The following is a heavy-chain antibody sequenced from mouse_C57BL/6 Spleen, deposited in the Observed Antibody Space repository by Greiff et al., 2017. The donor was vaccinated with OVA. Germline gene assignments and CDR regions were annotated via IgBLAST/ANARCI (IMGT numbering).Heavy chain of an antibody. J-gene: IGHJ4*01. D-gene: IGHD1-2*01. Sequence: VQLQQPGAELVRPGTSVKLSCKASGYTFTSYWMHWVKQRPGQGLEWIGVIDPSDSYTNYNQKFKGKATLTVDTSSSTAYMQLSSLTSEDSAVYYCILRRYAMDYWGQGTSVTVSS. CDR2: IDPSDSYT. CDR1: GYTFTSYW. CDR3: ILRRYAMDY. V-gene: IGHV1-59*01.